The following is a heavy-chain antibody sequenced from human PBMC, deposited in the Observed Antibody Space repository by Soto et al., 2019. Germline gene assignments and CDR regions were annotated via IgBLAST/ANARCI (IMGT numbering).Heavy chain of an antibody. CDR2: INPNGGST. CDR3: ALPKNTLGWYNF. Sequence: QVQVVQSGAEVKKPGASVKVSCKTSGYTFTNYHVHWVRQAPGQGLEWMGAINPNGGSTTYAQHLQGRVTMTSDSSTSTVYMEMGSLRSDDSAVCYCALPKNTLGWYNFWGQGTLVTVS. CDR1: GYTFTNYH. V-gene: IGHV1-46*01. J-gene: IGHJ4*02. D-gene: IGHD6-19*01.